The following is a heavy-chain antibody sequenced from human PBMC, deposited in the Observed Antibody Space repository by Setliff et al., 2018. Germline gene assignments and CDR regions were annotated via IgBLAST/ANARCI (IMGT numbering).Heavy chain of an antibody. CDR2: IIPIFGTA. Sequence: GASVKVSCKASGGTFSSYAISWVRQAPGQGLEWMGGIIPIFGTANYAQKFQGRVTITTDESTSTAYMELSSLRSEDTAVYYCARDYYYDSSLHNWFDPWGQGTPVTVSS. J-gene: IGHJ5*02. CDR3: ARDYYYDSSLHNWFDP. V-gene: IGHV1-69*05. CDR1: GGTFSSYA. D-gene: IGHD3-22*01.